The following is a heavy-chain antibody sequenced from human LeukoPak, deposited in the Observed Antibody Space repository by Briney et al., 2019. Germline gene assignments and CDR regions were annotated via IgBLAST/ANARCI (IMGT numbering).Heavy chain of an antibody. J-gene: IGHJ6*03. D-gene: IGHD2-15*01. CDR2: IYPGDSDT. CDR3: ARHGSYGRVGYYYYMDV. V-gene: IGHV5-51*01. CDR1: GYSFTSYW. Sequence: GESLKISCKGSGYSFTSYWIGWVRQMPRKGLEWMGIIYPGDSDTRYSPSFQGQVTISADKSISTAYLQWSSLKASDTAMYYCARHGSYGRVGYYYYMDVWGKGTTVTISS.